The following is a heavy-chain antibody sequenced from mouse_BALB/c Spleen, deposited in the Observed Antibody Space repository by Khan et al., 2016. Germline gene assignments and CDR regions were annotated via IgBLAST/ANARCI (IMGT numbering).Heavy chain of an antibody. CDR1: GYPITSDYA. CDR3: ARTPTAYYAMDY. J-gene: IGHJ4*01. Sequence: EVQLQESGPGLVKPSQSLSLTCTVTGYPITSDYAWNWFRQFPGNTLEWMGYISYSGSTRYYPSLKSRISITRDTSRNQFFLQLNSVTTEYTATYYCARTPTAYYAMDYGGQGTSVTVSS. CDR2: ISYSGST. D-gene: IGHD1-2*01. V-gene: IGHV3-2*02.